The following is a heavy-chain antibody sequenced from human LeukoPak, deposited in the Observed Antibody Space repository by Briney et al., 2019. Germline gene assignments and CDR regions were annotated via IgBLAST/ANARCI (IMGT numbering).Heavy chain of an antibody. CDR2: ISSSGSTI. CDR1: GFTFSSYE. D-gene: IGHD3-22*01. Sequence: PGGSLRLSCAASGFTFSSYEMNWVRQAPGKGLEWVSYISSSGSTIYYADSVKGRFTISRDNAKNSLYLQMNSLRAEDTAVYYCARLGDYYDSSGYYRFGYWGQGTLVTVSS. V-gene: IGHV3-48*03. CDR3: ARLGDYYDSSGYYRFGY. J-gene: IGHJ4*02.